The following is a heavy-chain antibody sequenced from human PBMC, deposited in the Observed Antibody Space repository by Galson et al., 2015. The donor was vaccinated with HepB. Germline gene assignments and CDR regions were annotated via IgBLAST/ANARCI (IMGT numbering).Heavy chain of an antibody. CDR3: TTGLYDILTGPSRGYGIPNQVYFDY. Sequence: SLRLSCAASGFTFSNAWMSWVRQAPGKGLEWVGRIKSKTDGGTTDYAAPVKGRFTISRDDSKNTLYLQMNSLKTEDTAVYYCTTGLYDILTGPSRGYGIPNQVYFDYWGQGTLVTVSS. D-gene: IGHD3-9*01. V-gene: IGHV3-15*01. CDR1: GFTFSNAW. CDR2: IKSKTDGGTT. J-gene: IGHJ4*02.